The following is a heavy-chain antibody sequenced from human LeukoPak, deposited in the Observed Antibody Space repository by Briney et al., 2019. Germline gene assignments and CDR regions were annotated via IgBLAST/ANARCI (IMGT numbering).Heavy chain of an antibody. CDR2: ISSSGDST. J-gene: IGHJ4*02. Sequence: PGGSLRLSCAASGFTFSSYAMSWVRQAPGKGLEWVSVISSSGDSTYYADSVKGRFTISRDNSKNTLYLQMNSLRAEDTAVYYCAKDHGRHYYDSSGYYSLDYWGQGTLVTVSS. CDR3: AKDHGRHYYDSSGYYSLDY. D-gene: IGHD3-22*01. CDR1: GFTFSSYA. V-gene: IGHV3-23*01.